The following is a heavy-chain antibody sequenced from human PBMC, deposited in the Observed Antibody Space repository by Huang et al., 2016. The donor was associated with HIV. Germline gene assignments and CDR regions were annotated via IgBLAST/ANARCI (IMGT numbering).Heavy chain of an antibody. D-gene: IGHD2-2*01. CDR1: GYPFSGFY. CDR3: ARDLGSSAKIAGNWMDP. J-gene: IGHJ5*02. V-gene: IGHV1-2*02. Sequence: QVQLVQSGAEVKKPGASVRVSCKASGYPFSGFYVHWVRQAPGQPLEWVGGTNTGTNGTNYSQNLKGRVTLTSETAINTAYMELARLKTDDTAVYYCARDLGSSAKIAGNWMDPWGQGALVTVSS. CDR2: TNTGTNGT.